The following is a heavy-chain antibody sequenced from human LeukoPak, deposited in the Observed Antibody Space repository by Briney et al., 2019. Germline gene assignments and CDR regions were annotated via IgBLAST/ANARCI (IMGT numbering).Heavy chain of an antibody. J-gene: IGHJ4*02. CDR1: GFTFSDYY. V-gene: IGHV3-11*06. CDR3: ARLGWATAPLDY. CDR2: ISSSSSYT. D-gene: IGHD5-12*01. Sequence: GGSLRLSCAASGFTFSDYYMSWTRQAPGKGLEWVSYISSSSSYTNYADSVKGRFTISRDNAKNSLYLQMNSLRAEDTAVYYCARLGWATAPLDYWGQGTLVTVSS.